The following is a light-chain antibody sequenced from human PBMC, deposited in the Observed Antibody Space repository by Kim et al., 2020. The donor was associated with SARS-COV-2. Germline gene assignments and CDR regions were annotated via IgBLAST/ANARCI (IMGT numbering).Light chain of an antibody. CDR3: KSRDNSGNHVV. V-gene: IGLV3-19*01. CDR1: SLRSYY. Sequence: SSELTQDPAVSVALGQTVKITCQGDSLRSYYASWYQQKPGQAPVLFIYGKNSRPSEIPDRFSGSSSGNTASLTITGTQAEDEADYYCKSRDNSGNHVVFG. CDR2: GKN. J-gene: IGLJ3*02.